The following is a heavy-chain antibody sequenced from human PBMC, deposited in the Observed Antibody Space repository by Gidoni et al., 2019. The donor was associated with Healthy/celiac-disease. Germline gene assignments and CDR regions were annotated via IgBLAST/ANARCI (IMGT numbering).Heavy chain of an antibody. Sequence: QVQLVESGGGVVQPGRSLRLSCAASGFTFSRYGMHWVRQAPGKGLEWVAVIWYDGSNKYYADSVKGRFTISRDNSKNTLYLQMNSLRAEDTAVYYCARDRIMITFGGDPDAFDIWGQGTMVTVSS. J-gene: IGHJ3*02. V-gene: IGHV3-33*01. CDR1: GFTFSRYG. D-gene: IGHD3-16*01. CDR3: ARDRIMITFGGDPDAFDI. CDR2: IWYDGSNK.